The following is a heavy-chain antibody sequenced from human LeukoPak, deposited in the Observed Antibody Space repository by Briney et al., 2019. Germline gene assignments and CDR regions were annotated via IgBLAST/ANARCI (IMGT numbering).Heavy chain of an antibody. CDR2: ISSSSSYI. Sequence: AGGSLRLSCAASGFTFSSYSMNWVRQAPGKGLEWVSSISSSSSYIYYADSVKGRFTISRDNAKNSLYLQMNSLRAEDTAVYYCARDAVTLWFGELPYFDYWGQGTLVTVSS. J-gene: IGHJ4*02. V-gene: IGHV3-21*01. D-gene: IGHD3-10*01. CDR1: GFTFSSYS. CDR3: ARDAVTLWFGELPYFDY.